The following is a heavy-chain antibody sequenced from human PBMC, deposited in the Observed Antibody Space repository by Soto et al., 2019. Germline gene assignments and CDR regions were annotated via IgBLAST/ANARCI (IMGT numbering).Heavy chain of an antibody. CDR1: RFTFTSYA. V-gene: IGHV3-23*01. CDR3: AKDGYCSSPSCYWSY. Sequence: GRTLRLSCVASRFTFTSYAMSWARQDPGKGLEWVSGISDSGGRYEDAECVKGRFTISRDNSKNTLYMQMNRLKADDTAIYYCAKDGYCSSPSCYWSYWGQGT. J-gene: IGHJ4*01. D-gene: IGHD2-2*03. CDR2: ISDSGGRY.